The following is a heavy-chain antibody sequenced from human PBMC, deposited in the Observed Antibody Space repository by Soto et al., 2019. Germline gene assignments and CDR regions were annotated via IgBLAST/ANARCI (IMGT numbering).Heavy chain of an antibody. CDR3: TRDRGAGTFAGYDY. J-gene: IGHJ4*02. Sequence: QVQLHASGPGLLQPSGTLSLTCAVSGGSIISSNWWTWVRQPPGKGLEWIGEIFHSGGTNYNASLKSRVTMSIDKFTHQFSLKLTSVTAADTAVYYCTRDRGAGTFAGYDYCGQGLLVTVSS. D-gene: IGHD6-19*01. CDR2: IFHSGGT. CDR1: GGSIISSNW. V-gene: IGHV4-4*02.